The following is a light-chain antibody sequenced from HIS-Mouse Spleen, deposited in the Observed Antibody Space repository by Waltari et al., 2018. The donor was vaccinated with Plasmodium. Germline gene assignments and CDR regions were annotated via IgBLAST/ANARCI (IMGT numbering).Light chain of an antibody. J-gene: IGLJ3*02. CDR3: QSADSSGTPNWV. CDR1: ALPKQY. CDR2: KDS. Sequence: SYELTQPPPVSVSPGQTARSTCSGDALPKQYASWYQQKPGQAPVLVLYKDSERPSGIPERFSGSSSGTTVTLTISGVQAEDEADYYCQSADSSGTPNWVFGGGTKLTVL. V-gene: IGLV3-25*03.